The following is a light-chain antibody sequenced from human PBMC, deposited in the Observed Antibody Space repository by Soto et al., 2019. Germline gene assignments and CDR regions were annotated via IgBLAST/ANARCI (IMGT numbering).Light chain of an antibody. V-gene: IGKV1-33*01. CDR3: QQYDSSPTWT. CDR1: QDISNY. CDR2: DAS. Sequence: DIQMTQSPSSLSASVGDRVTITCQASQDISNYLNWYQQKPGKAPKLLIYDASNLETGVPSRFSGSGPGTDFTLTISRLEPEDFAVYYCQQYDSSPTWTFGQGTKVDIK. J-gene: IGKJ1*01.